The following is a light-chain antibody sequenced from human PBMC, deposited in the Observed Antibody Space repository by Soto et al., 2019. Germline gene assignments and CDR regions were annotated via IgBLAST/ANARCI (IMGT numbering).Light chain of an antibody. V-gene: IGKV1-5*03. CDR2: KAS. Sequence: DIQMTQSPSTLSASVGDRVTITFRASQSISTWLAWYQQKPGKAPKVLIYKASTLESGVPSRFSGSGSGTEFTLTIISLQPDDFATYYCQQYNSYSLTFGGGTKVDIK. J-gene: IGKJ4*01. CDR3: QQYNSYSLT. CDR1: QSISTW.